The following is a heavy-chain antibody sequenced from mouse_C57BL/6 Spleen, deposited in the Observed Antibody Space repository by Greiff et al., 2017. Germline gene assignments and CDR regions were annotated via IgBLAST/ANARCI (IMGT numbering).Heavy chain of an antibody. Sequence: QVQLKESGPGLVAPSQSLSITCTVSGFSLTSYGVHWVRQPPGKGLEWLVVIWSDGSTTYNSALKSRLSISKDNSKSQVFLKMNSLQTDDTAMYYCATNYYGSSYYAMDYWGQGTSVTVSS. CDR3: ATNYYGSSYYAMDY. V-gene: IGHV2-6*03. D-gene: IGHD1-1*01. CDR2: IWSDGST. CDR1: GFSLTSYG. J-gene: IGHJ4*01.